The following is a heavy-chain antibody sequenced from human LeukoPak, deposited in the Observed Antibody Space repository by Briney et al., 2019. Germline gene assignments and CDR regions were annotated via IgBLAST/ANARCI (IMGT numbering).Heavy chain of an antibody. V-gene: IGHV3-15*01. D-gene: IGHD5-18*01. CDR3: TRGYSYVYYGMDV. J-gene: IGHJ6*02. CDR1: GFTFSNAW. Sequence: PGGSLRLSCAASGFTFSNAWMNWVRQAPGKGLEWVGRIKSKTDGGTTDYAAPVKGRFTISRDDSKNTLYLQMNSLKTEDTAVYYCTRGYSYVYYGMDVWGQGTTVTVSS. CDR2: IKSKTDGGTT.